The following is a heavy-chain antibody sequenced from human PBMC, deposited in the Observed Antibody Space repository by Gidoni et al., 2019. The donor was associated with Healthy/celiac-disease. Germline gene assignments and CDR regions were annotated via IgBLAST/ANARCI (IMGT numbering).Heavy chain of an antibody. CDR3: AKDRRVVSFLGSQPPKEFDY. CDR1: GFPFSSYA. Sequence: EVQLLESGGGLVQPGGSLRLSCAASGFPFSSYAMSWVRQAPGKGLEWVSVISGSGGSTYYADSVKGRFTISRDKSKNTLYLQMNSLRAEDTAVYYCAKDRRVVSFLGSQPPKEFDYWGQGTLVTVSS. D-gene: IGHD3-3*02. CDR2: ISGSGGST. V-gene: IGHV3-23*01. J-gene: IGHJ4*02.